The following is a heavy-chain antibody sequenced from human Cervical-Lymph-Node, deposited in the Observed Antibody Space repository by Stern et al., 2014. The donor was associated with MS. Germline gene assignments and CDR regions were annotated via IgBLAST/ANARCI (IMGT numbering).Heavy chain of an antibody. J-gene: IGHJ1*01. V-gene: IGHV3-33*01. CDR1: GFTFSSHA. CDR3: AAGGLEYYYDTSGHYFQH. D-gene: IGHD3-22*01. CDR2: IWYDGSNR. Sequence: QVQLVQSGGGVVQPGRPLRLSCEASGFTFSSHAMHWVRQAPGKGLEWVAVIWYDGSNRNYGGSGKGRFTNSRDNSKNTVALQMNSLRAEDTAVYYCAAGGLEYYYDTSGHYFQHWGQGPLVTISP.